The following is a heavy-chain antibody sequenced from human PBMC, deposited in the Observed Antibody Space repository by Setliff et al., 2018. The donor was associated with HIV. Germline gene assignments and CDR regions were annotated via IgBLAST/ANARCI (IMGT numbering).Heavy chain of an antibody. CDR3: ARGGRGAFGDYYYMDV. D-gene: IGHD3-10*01. CDR2: TYNSENI. J-gene: IGHJ6*03. V-gene: IGHV4-59*12. CDR1: NGSINDYY. Sequence: SETLSLTCSMSNGSINDYYWSWIRQSPGKGLEWIGSTYNSENINYNPSLKGLVTISVDTSKNQFSLKLSSVTAADTAVYYCARGGRGAFGDYYYMDVWGKGTTVTVSS.